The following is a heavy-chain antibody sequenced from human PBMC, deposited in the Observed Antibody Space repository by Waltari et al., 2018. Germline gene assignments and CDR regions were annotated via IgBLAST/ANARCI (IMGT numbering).Heavy chain of an antibody. CDR3: ARGKGVDHSDVNGYYFDL. V-gene: IGHV3-74*01. Sequence: EVQLVESGGGLVQPGGSLSLSCAASGFTFSSYWMHWVRQAPGKGLVWVSRINSDGSSTSYADSVKGRFTISRDNAKNTLYLQMNSLRAEDTAVYYCARGKGVDHSDVNGYYFDLWGQGTQVTVTS. CDR2: INSDGSST. CDR1: GFTFSSYW. D-gene: IGHD2-2*03. J-gene: IGHJ5*01.